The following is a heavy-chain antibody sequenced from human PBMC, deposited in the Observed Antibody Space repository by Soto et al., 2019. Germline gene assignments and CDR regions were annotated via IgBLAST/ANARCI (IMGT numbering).Heavy chain of an antibody. CDR1: GYRFTSYW. Sequence: PGESLKISCKGSGYRFTSYWIGWVRQMPGKGLEWMGIIYPGDSDTRYSPSFQGQVTISVDKSISTAYLQWSSLKASDTAMYYCARGYYESSGHPSYFDYWGQGTLVTVSS. D-gene: IGHD3-22*01. CDR3: ARGYYESSGHPSYFDY. CDR2: IYPGDSDT. V-gene: IGHV5-51*01. J-gene: IGHJ4*02.